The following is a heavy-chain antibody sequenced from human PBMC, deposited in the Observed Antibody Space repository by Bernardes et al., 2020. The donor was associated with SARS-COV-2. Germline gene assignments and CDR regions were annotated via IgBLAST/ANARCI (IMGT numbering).Heavy chain of an antibody. CDR1: GYTFADYY. CDR3: ARDRGDDILDY. D-gene: IGHD3-16*01. J-gene: IGHJ4*02. V-gene: IGHV1-2*02. CDR2: INPKSGGT. Sequence: ASVKVSCKPSGYTFADYYIHWVRQTPGQGLEYIGWINPKSGGTSFAKKFQGRVTMTTDTSIRTVYMGLSGLRYDDTGIYYCARDRGDDILDYWGQGTLVTVSS.